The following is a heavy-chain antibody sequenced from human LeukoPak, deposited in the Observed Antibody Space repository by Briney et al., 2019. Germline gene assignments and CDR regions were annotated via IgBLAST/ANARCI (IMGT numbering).Heavy chain of an antibody. Sequence: GGSLRLSCAASGFTFSSYEMNWVRQAPGKGLEWVSYIGSSGSTIYYADSVKGRFTISRDNAKNSLYLQMNSLRAEDTAVYYCARGERGYSGYEPIGYWGQGTLVTVSS. CDR2: IGSSGSTI. D-gene: IGHD5-12*01. CDR3: ARGERGYSGYEPIGY. CDR1: GFTFSSYE. V-gene: IGHV3-48*03. J-gene: IGHJ4*02.